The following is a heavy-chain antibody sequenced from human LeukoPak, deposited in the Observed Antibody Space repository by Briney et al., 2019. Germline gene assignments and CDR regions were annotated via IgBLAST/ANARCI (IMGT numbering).Heavy chain of an antibody. Sequence: ASVKVSCKASGYTFTSYGISWVRQAPGQGLEWMGWISAYNGNTNYAQKLQGRVTMTTDTSTSTAYMELRSLRSDDTAVYYCARDGPHITMVRGEAPDYWGQGTLVTVSS. V-gene: IGHV1-18*04. D-gene: IGHD3-10*01. CDR3: ARDGPHITMVRGEAPDY. J-gene: IGHJ4*02. CDR1: GYTFTSYG. CDR2: ISAYNGNT.